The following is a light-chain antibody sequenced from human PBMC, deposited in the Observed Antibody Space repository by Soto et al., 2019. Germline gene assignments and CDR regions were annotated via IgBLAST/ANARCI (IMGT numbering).Light chain of an antibody. V-gene: IGKV3-20*01. J-gene: IGKJ3*01. CDR3: QQYGSSFT. CDR2: GAS. CDR1: QSVSSTY. Sequence: EIVLTQSPGTLSLSPGERATLSCRASQSVSSTYLAWYQQTPGQAPRLLIYGASSRATGIPDRFSGSGSGTEFTLTISRLQPEDFAVYYCQQYGSSFTFGPGTKVDI.